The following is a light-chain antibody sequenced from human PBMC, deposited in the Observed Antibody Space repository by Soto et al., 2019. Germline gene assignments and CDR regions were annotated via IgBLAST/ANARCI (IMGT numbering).Light chain of an antibody. J-gene: IGKJ4*01. Sequence: EIVLTQSPATLSLSPGERATLSCRASQSVASYLAWYQQKPGQAPRLLIYDASSRATGIPARFSGSGSGTDFTLTISSLESEDFAVYYCQHRRSWPLAFGGGTKVEIK. CDR3: QHRRSWPLA. CDR2: DAS. CDR1: QSVASY. V-gene: IGKV3-11*01.